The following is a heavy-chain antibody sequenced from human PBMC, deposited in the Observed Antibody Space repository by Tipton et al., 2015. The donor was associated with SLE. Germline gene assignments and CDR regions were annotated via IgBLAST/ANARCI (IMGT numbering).Heavy chain of an antibody. CDR3: ARELGAVEGDY. CDR2: ISRSSDYI. J-gene: IGHJ4*02. V-gene: IGHV3-21*01. CDR1: GFTFSSYS. Sequence: SGFTFSSYSMNWVRQAPGKGLEWVSFISRSSDYIYYADSVKGRFTISRDNAKNSLYLQMNSLRAEDTAVYYCARELGAVEGDYWGQGTLVTVSS. D-gene: IGHD3-16*01.